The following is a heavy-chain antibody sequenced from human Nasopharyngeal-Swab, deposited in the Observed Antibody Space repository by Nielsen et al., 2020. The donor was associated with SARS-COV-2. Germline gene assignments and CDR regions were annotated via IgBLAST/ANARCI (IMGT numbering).Heavy chain of an antibody. Sequence: GESLKISCAASGFTFSSYWMHWVRQAPGKGLVWVSRINSDGSSTSYADSMKGRFTISRDNAKNTLYLQMNSLRAEDTAVYYCARVSCSSTSCYHYFDYWGQGTLVTVSS. CDR2: INSDGSST. D-gene: IGHD2-2*01. CDR3: ARVSCSSTSCYHYFDY. CDR1: GFTFSSYW. J-gene: IGHJ4*02. V-gene: IGHV3-74*01.